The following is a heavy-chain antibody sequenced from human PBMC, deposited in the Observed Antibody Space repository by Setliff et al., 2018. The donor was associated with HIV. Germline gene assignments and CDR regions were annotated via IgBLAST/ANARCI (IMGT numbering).Heavy chain of an antibody. CDR2: IYYSGST. V-gene: IGHV4-39*01. J-gene: IGHJ4*02. CDR3: ASLTTDRFLEWLFVY. Sequence: SETLSLTCTVSGGSISSSSYYWGWIRQPPGKGLEWIGSIYYSGSTYYNPSLKTRVPISVDTSKNQFSLKLSSVTAADTAVYYCASLTTDRFLEWLFVYWGQGTLVTVSS. D-gene: IGHD3-3*01. CDR1: GGSISSSSYY.